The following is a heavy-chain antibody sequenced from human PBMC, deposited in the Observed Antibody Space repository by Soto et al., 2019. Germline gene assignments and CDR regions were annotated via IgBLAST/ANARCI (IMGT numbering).Heavy chain of an antibody. CDR1: GFTFSSYA. J-gene: IGHJ4*02. V-gene: IGHV3-64D*06. CDR2: ISSNGGST. D-gene: IGHD3-22*01. Sequence: GGSLRLSCSASGFTFSSYAMHWVRQAPGKGLEYVSAISSNGGSTYYADSVKGRFTISRDNSKNTLYLQMSSLRAEDTAVYYCVKVLKAPYYYDSSGYSSNFYWGQGTLVTVSS. CDR3: VKVLKAPYYYDSSGYSSNFY.